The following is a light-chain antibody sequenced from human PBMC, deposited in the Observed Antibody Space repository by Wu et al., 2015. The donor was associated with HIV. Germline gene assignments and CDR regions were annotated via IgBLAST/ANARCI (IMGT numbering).Light chain of an antibody. CDR2: DTS. V-gene: IGKV3-15*01. Sequence: EIVMTQSPGTLSMSPGERATLSCRASQSVSRNLAWLQQKPGQAPRLLIYDTSTRAIGIPARFSGSGAGTEFTLTISSLQSEDFAVYYCQQYHDWPPFTFGGGTKVEDQT. CDR3: QQYHDWPPFT. CDR1: QSVSRN. J-gene: IGKJ4*01.